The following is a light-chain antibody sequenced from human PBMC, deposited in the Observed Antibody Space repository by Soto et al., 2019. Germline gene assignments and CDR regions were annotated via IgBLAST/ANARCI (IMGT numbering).Light chain of an antibody. V-gene: IGLV2-23*01. Sequence: QSVLTQPASVSGSPGQSITISCTGTSSDVGSYNLVSWYQQHPGKAHKLMIYEGSKRPSGVSNRFSGSKSGNTASLTISGLQAEDEADYYCCSYAGSIPYVFGTGTKVTVL. J-gene: IGLJ1*01. CDR3: CSYAGSIPYV. CDR1: SSDVGSYNL. CDR2: EGS.